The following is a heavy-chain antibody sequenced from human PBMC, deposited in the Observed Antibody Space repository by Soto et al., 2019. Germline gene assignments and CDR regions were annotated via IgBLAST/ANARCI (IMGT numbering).Heavy chain of an antibody. Sequence: EVQLLESGGGLVQPGGSLRLSCAASGFTFSSYAMSWVHQAPGKGLEWVSAISGSGGSTYYADSVKGRFTISRDNSKNTLYLQMNSLRAEDTAVYYCAKGWNTPKHSSSWYSLVVTATNFDYWGQGTLVTVSS. CDR1: GFTFSSYA. J-gene: IGHJ4*02. V-gene: IGHV3-23*01. D-gene: IGHD6-13*01. CDR2: ISGSGGST. CDR3: AKGWNTPKHSSSWYSLVVTATNFDY.